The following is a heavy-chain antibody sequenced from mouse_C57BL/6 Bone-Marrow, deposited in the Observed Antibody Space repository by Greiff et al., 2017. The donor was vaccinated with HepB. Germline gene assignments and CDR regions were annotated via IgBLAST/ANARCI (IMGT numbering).Heavy chain of an antibody. Sequence: EVQLQQSGAELVRPGASVQLSCTASGFNIKDDYMHWVKQRPEQGLEWIGWIDPENGDTEYASKFQGKATITADTSSNTAYLQLSSLTSEDTAVYYCTTDDGYSGYWGQGTTLTVSS. D-gene: IGHD2-3*01. CDR3: TTDDGYSGY. V-gene: IGHV14-4*01. CDR1: GFNIKDDY. CDR2: IDPENGDT. J-gene: IGHJ2*01.